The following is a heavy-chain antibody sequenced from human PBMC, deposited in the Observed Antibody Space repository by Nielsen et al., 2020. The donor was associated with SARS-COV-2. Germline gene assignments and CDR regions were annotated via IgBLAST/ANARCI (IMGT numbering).Heavy chain of an antibody. CDR3: ARESVIAAQFDP. V-gene: IGHV4-61*01. Sequence: SETLSLTCIVSGGSVTSATYCWIWIRQPPGKGLEWMGHMHNSGTTRYNPSLRSRVTMSVGTSKNQFSLKLTSVTTADTAVYYCARESVIAAQFDPWGQGTLVTVSS. J-gene: IGHJ5*02. CDR1: GGSVTSATYC. CDR2: MHNSGTT. D-gene: IGHD6-6*01.